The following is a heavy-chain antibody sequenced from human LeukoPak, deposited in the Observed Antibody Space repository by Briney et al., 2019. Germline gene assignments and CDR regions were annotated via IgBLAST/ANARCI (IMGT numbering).Heavy chain of an antibody. CDR3: ARDLDDCRGGSSASWFDS. V-gene: IGHV3-21*01. Sequence: GGPLRLSCAASGFTFSNYWMSWVRQAPGKGLEWVSTISGGGSNKYYADSVKGRFTISRDKSKNSLYLQMNSLRAEDTAVYYSARDLDDCRGGSSASWFDSWGQGTLVTVSS. D-gene: IGHD2-15*01. J-gene: IGHJ5*01. CDR1: GFTFSNYW. CDR2: ISGGGSNK.